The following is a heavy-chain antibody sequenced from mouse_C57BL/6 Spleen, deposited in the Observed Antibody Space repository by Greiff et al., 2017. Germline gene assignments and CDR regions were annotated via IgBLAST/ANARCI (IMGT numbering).Heavy chain of an antibody. CDR1: GFNIKDYY. D-gene: IGHD1-1*01. CDR3: ALITTVVATSPDY. CDR2: IDPEDGET. V-gene: IGHV14-2*01. J-gene: IGHJ2*01. Sequence: SGAELVKPGASVKLSCTASGFNIKDYYMHWVKQRTEQGLEWIGRIDPEDGETKYAPKFQGKATITADTSSNTAYLQLSSLTSEDTAVYYCALITTVVATSPDYWGQGTTLTVSS.